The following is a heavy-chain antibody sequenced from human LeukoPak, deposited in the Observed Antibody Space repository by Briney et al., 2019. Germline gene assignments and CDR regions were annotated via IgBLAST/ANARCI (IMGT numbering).Heavy chain of an antibody. J-gene: IGHJ4*02. CDR3: ASLSDYFDY. CDR2: IYYSGNT. CDR1: GGXISSSSYY. Sequence: SETLSLTCSVSGGXISSSSYYWGWIRQPPGKGLESIGSIYYSGNTYYNPSLKSRVTISVDTSKNQFSLKLSSVTAGDTAVYYCASLSDYFDYWGQGTLVTVSS. V-gene: IGHV4-39*01. D-gene: IGHD3-16*02.